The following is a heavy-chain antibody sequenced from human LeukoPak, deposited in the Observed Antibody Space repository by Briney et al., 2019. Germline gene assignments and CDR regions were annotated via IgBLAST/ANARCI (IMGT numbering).Heavy chain of an antibody. V-gene: IGHV7-4-1*02. D-gene: IGHD3-3*01. CDR3: AREYYDFWSGYYIGTGWFDP. Sequence: GASVKVSCKASGYTFVNYGLSWVRQAPGQGLEWMGWINTNTGNPTYAQGFTGRFVFSLDTSVSTAYLRISSLKAEDTAVYYCAREYYDFWSGYYIGTGWFDPWGQGTLVTVSS. J-gene: IGHJ5*02. CDR1: GYTFVNYG. CDR2: INTNTGNP.